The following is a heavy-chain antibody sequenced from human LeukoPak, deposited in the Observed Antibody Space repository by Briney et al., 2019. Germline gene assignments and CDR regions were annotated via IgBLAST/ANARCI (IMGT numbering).Heavy chain of an antibody. J-gene: IGHJ4*02. CDR1: GFTVSSNY. D-gene: IGHD1-1*01. CDR3: ARDHNAGGGTTGY. V-gene: IGHV3-53*01. CDR2: IYSGGST. Sequence: GGSLRLSCAASGFTVSSNYMSWVRQAPGKGLEWVSAIYSGGSTYYADSVKGRFTISRDNSKNTLYLQMNSLRAEDTAVYYCARDHNAGGGTTGYWGQGTLVTVSS.